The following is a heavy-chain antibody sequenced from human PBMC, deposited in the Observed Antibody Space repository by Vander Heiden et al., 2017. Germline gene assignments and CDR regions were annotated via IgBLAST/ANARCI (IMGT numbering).Heavy chain of an antibody. CDR1: GRTFSRYA. D-gene: IGHD3-10*01. Sequence: QVQPVQSGAEVKKPGSPVKVSCKASGRTFSRYAMGWVRQAPRQGIEWMGGVIPIIGMTKNAQKFQRRVTMTADKSTGTAYMELSSLRFEDTAVYFCARVVASPYSYGGNDYKYSYYGMDVWGQETTVTVSS. V-gene: IGHV1-69*10. CDR2: VIPIIGMT. J-gene: IGHJ6*02. CDR3: ARVVASPYSYGGNDYKYSYYGMDV.